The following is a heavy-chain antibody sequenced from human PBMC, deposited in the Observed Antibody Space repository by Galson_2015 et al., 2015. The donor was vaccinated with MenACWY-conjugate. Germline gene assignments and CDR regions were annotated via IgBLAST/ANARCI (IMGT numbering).Heavy chain of an antibody. V-gene: IGHV3-21*06. J-gene: IGHJ2*01. CDR1: GFIFSNYV. D-gene: IGHD1-14*01. CDR3: ARKGNQFLGSGYYFDL. Sequence: SLRLSCAASGFIFSNYVINWVRQAPGKGLEWVSAIGGGDEYTYYPDSLTGRITISRDNAKNSLFLQVNNLTAEDTGVYYCARKGNQFLGSGYYFDLWGRGTLVVVSS. CDR2: IGGGDEYT.